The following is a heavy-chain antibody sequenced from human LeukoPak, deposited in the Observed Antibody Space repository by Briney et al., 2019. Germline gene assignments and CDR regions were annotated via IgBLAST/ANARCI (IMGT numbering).Heavy chain of an antibody. J-gene: IGHJ1*01. V-gene: IGHV3-7*01. CDR1: GVPFSSYY. CDR2: INQDGSEK. Sequence: GGSLRLSCAASGVPFSSYYVNWFRQAPGKGLELVANINQDGSEKYYVGSVKGRFTIYRDNSKDSLYLQMSSLRAEDTAVYYCARQEYYYDSGGFLHWGQGTLVTVSP. CDR3: ARQEYYYDSGGFLH. D-gene: IGHD3-10*01.